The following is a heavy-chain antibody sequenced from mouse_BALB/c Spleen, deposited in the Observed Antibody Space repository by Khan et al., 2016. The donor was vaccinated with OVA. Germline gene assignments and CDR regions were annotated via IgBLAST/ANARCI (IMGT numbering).Heavy chain of an antibody. D-gene: IGHD1-1*01. J-gene: IGHJ3*01. CDR3: VNHGSSSAWFTY. V-gene: IGHV1-7*01. CDR2: INPSTGYT. Sequence: VQLQEPGAELAKPGASVKMSCKASGYTFTNYWMHWVKQRPGQGLEWIGYINPSTGYTEYNQKFKDQATLTADKSSSTAYMQLSSLTSEDSAVFYCVNHGSSSAWFTYWGQGTLVTVSA. CDR1: GYTFTNYW.